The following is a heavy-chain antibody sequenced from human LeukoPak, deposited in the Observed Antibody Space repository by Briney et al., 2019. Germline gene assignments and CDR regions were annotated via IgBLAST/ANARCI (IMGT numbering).Heavy chain of an antibody. D-gene: IGHD1-26*01. V-gene: IGHV1-2*02. Sequence: GASVKVSCKASGYTFTGYHLHWVRQAPGQGLEWMGWIYPKTGGTSYAQKFQGRVTMTRDTSISTAYMELIGLRSDDTAVYYCAGPWDQVGFDPRGQGTLVSVSS. CDR2: IYPKTGGT. CDR1: GYTFTGYH. CDR3: AGPWDQVGFDP. J-gene: IGHJ5*02.